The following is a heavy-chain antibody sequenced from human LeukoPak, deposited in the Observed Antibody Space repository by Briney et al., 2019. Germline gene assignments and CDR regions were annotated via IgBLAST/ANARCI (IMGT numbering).Heavy chain of an antibody. D-gene: IGHD5-12*01. CDR2: INWNGGST. J-gene: IGHJ4*02. CDR1: GFTFDDYG. Sequence: RPGGSLRLSCAASGFTFDDYGMSWVRPAPGKGLEWVSGINWNGGSTGYADSVKGRFTISRDNATNSLYLQMNSLRAEDTALYYCARGGGYDTGTPSDYWGQGTLVTVSS. CDR3: ARGGGYDTGTPSDY. V-gene: IGHV3-20*04.